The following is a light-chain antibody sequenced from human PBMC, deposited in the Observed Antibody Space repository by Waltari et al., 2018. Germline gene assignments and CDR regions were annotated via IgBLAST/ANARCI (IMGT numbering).Light chain of an antibody. Sequence: TCRASQSISNWLAWYQQKPRKAPKFLIYKTSNLESGVPSRFSGSGSGTEFTLTISSLQPDDFATYYCQQYNVYSLTFGGGTKVEIK. J-gene: IGKJ4*01. CDR3: QQYNVYSLT. CDR1: QSISNW. V-gene: IGKV1-5*03. CDR2: KTS.